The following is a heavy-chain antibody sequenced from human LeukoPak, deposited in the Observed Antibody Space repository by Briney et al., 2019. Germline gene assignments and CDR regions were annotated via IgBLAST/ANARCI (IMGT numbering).Heavy chain of an antibody. J-gene: IGHJ4*02. V-gene: IGHV4-61*02. CDR1: GGSISSGSYY. D-gene: IGHD5-18*01. CDR2: IYTSGST. CDR3: ASEERGYSYGNLDY. Sequence: SETLSLTCTVSGGSISSGSYYWGWIRQPAGKGLEWIGRIYTSGSTNYNPSLKSRVTISVDTSKNQFSLKLSSVTAADTAVYYCASEERGYSYGNLDYWGQGTLVTVSS.